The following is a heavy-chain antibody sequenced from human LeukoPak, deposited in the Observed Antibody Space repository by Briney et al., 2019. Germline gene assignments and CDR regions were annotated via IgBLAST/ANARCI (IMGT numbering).Heavy chain of an antibody. J-gene: IGHJ4*02. D-gene: IGHD2-2*01. CDR2: ISAYNGST. Sequence: GASVKVSCKASDFSFTSYGMSWVRQAPGQGLEWMGWISAYNGSTKYAQKFQGRVTMTRDTSTSTVYMELSSLRSEDAAVYYCARDSVDIVVVPAATYYFDYWGQGTLVTVSS. CDR1: DFSFTSYG. V-gene: IGHV1-18*01. CDR3: ARDSVDIVVVPAATYYFDY.